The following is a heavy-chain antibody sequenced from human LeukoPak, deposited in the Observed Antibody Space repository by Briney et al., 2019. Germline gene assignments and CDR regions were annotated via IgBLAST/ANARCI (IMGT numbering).Heavy chain of an antibody. J-gene: IGHJ6*02. CDR3: ARGVGVWFGDKASHGMDV. V-gene: IGHV1-8*01. CDR2: MNPNSGNT. Sequence: GASVKVSCKASGDTFTSYDINWVRQATGQGLEWMGWMNPNSGNTGYAQKFQGRVTMTRNTSISTAYMELSSLRSEDTAVYYCARGVGVWFGDKASHGMDVWGQGTTVTVSS. D-gene: IGHD3-10*01. CDR1: GDTFTSYD.